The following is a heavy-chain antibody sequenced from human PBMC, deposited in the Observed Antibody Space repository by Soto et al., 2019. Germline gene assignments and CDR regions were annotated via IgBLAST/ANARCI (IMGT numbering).Heavy chain of an antibody. Sequence: SETLSLTCTVSGASVSSGSYYWNWIRQPPGKGLEWIGYIYYSGSTNYNPSLKSRLTISVDTSKKQFTLQLTSVTVADTAVYYCATSYGNAWYTYWGQGTQVTVS. CDR1: GASVSSGSYY. V-gene: IGHV4-61*01. CDR3: ATSYGNAWYTY. J-gene: IGHJ4*02. CDR2: IYYSGST. D-gene: IGHD6-13*01.